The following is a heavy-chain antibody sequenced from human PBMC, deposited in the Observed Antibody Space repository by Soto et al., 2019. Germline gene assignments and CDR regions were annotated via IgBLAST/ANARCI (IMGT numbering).Heavy chain of an antibody. V-gene: IGHV4-61*01. CDR1: GGSFKIGSYS. D-gene: IGHD3-3*01. CDR3: ARDFAYFDS. Sequence: SETLSLTCTVSGGSFKIGSYSWSWIRQPPGKGLEWIGYVYHTGRTSYNPSLKSRVSISMDTSKNQFSLNLDSVTAADTAVYFCARDFAYFDSWGQGTLVTVSS. CDR2: VYHTGRT. J-gene: IGHJ4*02.